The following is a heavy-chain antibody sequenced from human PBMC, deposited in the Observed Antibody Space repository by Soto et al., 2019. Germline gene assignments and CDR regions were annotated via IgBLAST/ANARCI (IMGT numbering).Heavy chain of an antibody. V-gene: IGHV1-8*01. D-gene: IGHD3-3*01. CDR1: GYTFTSYD. Sequence: ASVKVSCKASGYTFTSYDINWVRQATGQGFEWMGWMNPNSGNTGYAQKFQGRVTMTRNTSISTAYMELSSLRSEDTAVYYCASSNFGVVIPYYYGMDVWGQGTTVTVS. J-gene: IGHJ6*02. CDR3: ASSNFGVVIPYYYGMDV. CDR2: MNPNSGNT.